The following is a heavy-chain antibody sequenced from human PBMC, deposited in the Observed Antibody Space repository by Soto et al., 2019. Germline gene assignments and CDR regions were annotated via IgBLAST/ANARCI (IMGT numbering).Heavy chain of an antibody. CDR2: IFSSDEK. J-gene: IGHJ5*02. Sequence: GSGPTLVNPTETLTLTCTVSGFSLSNAGMGVSWIRQPPGKALEWLAHIFSSDEKSYRTSLETRLTVSKDTSKSQVVLTMTNMDHLDTATYYCARAVDRAIYDIWFDPCGQATKVTVYS. CDR1: GFSLSNAGMG. V-gene: IGHV2-26*01. D-gene: IGHD5-18*01. CDR3: ARAVDRAIYDIWFDP.